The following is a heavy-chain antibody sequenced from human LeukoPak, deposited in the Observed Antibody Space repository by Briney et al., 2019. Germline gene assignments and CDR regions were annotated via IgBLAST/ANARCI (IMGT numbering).Heavy chain of an antibody. CDR1: GFTFSSYS. D-gene: IGHD4-17*01. Sequence: PGGSLRLSCAASGFTFSSYSMNWVRQAPGKGLEWVSSISSSSSYIYYADSVKGRFTISRDNAKNSLYLQMNSLRAEDTAVYYCANPGIKATVTTNSWGQGPLATVSS. CDR2: ISSSSSYI. V-gene: IGHV3-21*01. J-gene: IGHJ4*02. CDR3: ANPGIKATVTTNS.